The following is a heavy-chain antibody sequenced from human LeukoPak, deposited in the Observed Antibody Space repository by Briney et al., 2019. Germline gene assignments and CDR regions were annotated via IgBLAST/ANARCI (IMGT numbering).Heavy chain of an antibody. CDR1: GYTFTIYY. J-gene: IGHJ4*02. CDR3: AVDYGGNTVDY. CDR2: INPSGCST. D-gene: IGHD4-23*01. Sequence: GASVKVSCKSSGYTFTIYYMHWVRQAPGQGREWMGIINPSGCSTSYAQKFQGRVTMTRDMSTSTVHMELRSLRCEDTAVYYCAVDYGGNTVDYWGQGTLVTVSS. V-gene: IGHV1-46*01.